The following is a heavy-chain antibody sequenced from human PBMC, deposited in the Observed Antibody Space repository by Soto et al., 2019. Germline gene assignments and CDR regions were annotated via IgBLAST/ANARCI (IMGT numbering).Heavy chain of an antibody. D-gene: IGHD1-7*01. CDR2: INSDGSST. J-gene: IGHJ4*02. CDR1: GFTFSSYW. V-gene: IGHV3-74*01. CDR3: TRGLENYSYFDY. Sequence: EVQLVESGGGLVQPGGSLRLSCAASGFTFSSYWMHWVRQAPGKGLEWVSRINSDGSSTVYEDSVKGRFTISRDNAKNTLYVQMTSLRAEDTAVYYCTRGLENYSYFDYWGQGILATVSS.